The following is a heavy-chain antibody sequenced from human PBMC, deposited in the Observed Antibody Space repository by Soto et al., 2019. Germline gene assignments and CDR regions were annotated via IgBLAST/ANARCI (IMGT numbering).Heavy chain of an antibody. CDR3: ARVDIVVVVAAIRSWYFDL. V-gene: IGHV4-31*03. J-gene: IGHJ2*01. Sequence: QVQLQESGPGLVKPSQTLSLTCTVSGGSIRSGGYYWSRIRQHPGKGLEWIGYIYYSGSTYYNPYHKSRVTISVDTSKNQFALKLSSVTAADTAVYYCARVDIVVVVAAIRSWYFDLWGRGTLVTVSS. CDR1: GGSIRSGGYY. CDR2: IYYSGST. D-gene: IGHD2-15*01.